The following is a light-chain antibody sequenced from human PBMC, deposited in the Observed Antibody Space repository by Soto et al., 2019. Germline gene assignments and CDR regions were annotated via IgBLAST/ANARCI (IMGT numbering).Light chain of an antibody. V-gene: IGKV3D-20*02. CDR3: QQRSNWPPSIT. CDR1: QSVSSSY. Sequence: EIVLTQSLGTLSLSPGERATLSCRASQSVSSSYLAWYQQKPGQAPRLLIYGASSRATGIPDRFSGSGSGTDFTLTVSSLEPEDFAVYYCQQRSNWPPSITFGQGTRLEIK. J-gene: IGKJ5*01. CDR2: GAS.